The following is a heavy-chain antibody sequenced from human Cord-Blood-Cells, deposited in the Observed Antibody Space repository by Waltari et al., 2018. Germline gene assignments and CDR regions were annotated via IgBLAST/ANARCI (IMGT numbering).Heavy chain of an antibody. V-gene: IGHV4-39*01. J-gene: IGHJ4*02. CDR3: ARHFGRNIVVVPAAIDY. CDR2: IYYSGST. D-gene: IGHD2-2*01. Sequence: QLQLQESGPGLVKPSETLSLTCTVSGGSISSSSYYWGWIRQPPGKGLEWIGSIYYSGSTYYNPSLESRVTRSVDTSKNQFSLKLSSVTAADTAVYYCARHFGRNIVVVPAAIDYWGQGTLVTVSS. CDR1: GGSISSSSYY.